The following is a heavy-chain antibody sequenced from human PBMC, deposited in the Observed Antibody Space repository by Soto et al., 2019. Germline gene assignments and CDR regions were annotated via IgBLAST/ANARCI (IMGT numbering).Heavy chain of an antibody. CDR2: IWSDGSDK. CDR3: GGRNRNRSPSGWGGGFDY. V-gene: IGHV3-33*01. J-gene: IGHJ4*02. Sequence: QVQLVESGGGVVQPGGSLRLSCATSGFTFSDSGMHWVRQAPGKGLEWVAVIWSDGSDKSYADSVEGRFTISRDNSKKKPDRQMNSAGAGGTGVYYWGGRNRNRSPSGWGGGFDYWGQGTLVTVSS. D-gene: IGHD6-6*01. CDR1: GFTFSDSG.